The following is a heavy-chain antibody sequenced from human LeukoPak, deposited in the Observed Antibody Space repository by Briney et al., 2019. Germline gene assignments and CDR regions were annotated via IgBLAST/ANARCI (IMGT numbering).Heavy chain of an antibody. CDR3: ATSYGSGSYYNPFYFDC. CDR2: ISGSAGST. Sequence: GGSLRLSCAASGFTFSYYAMSWVRQAPGKGLEWVSTISGSAGSTYYADSVKGRFTVSRDNSKNTLYLQMNSLRAEDTAVYYCATSYGSGSYYNPFYFDCWGQGTLVTVSS. V-gene: IGHV3-23*01. D-gene: IGHD3-10*01. CDR1: GFTFSYYA. J-gene: IGHJ4*02.